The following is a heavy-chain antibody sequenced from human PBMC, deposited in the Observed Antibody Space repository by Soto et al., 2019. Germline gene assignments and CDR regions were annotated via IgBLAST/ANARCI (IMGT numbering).Heavy chain of an antibody. CDR3: ARGDSVGGTCYSLAGSFYYYMEV. D-gene: IGHD2-15*01. J-gene: IGHJ6*03. CDR1: GFTFSHYW. CDR2: INSDGRVS. Sequence: EVQLVESGGGLVQPGGSLRLSCAASGFTFSHYWMYWVRQAPGKGLVWVSRINSDGRVSRYAESVKGLLTISRDNVKNTLYLQMDSLRAADTAVYYCARGDSVGGTCYSLAGSFYYYMEVWGKGTTVTVFS. V-gene: IGHV3-74*01.